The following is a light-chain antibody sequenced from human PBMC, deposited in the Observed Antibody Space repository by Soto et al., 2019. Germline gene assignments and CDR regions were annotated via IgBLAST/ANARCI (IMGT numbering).Light chain of an antibody. CDR1: QSLVLSSSHENC. J-gene: IGKJ1*01. CDR3: QHYYRPPWT. CDR2: WAS. V-gene: IGKV4-1*01. Sequence: DIVVTQSPESLAVSLAERATINCRSSQSLVLSSSHENCLDWYQQHPGQPPRLLIYWASTLESGVPDRFSGSGSGTDFTLTISSLQAEDVALYYWQHYYRPPWTFGQGTKVEIK.